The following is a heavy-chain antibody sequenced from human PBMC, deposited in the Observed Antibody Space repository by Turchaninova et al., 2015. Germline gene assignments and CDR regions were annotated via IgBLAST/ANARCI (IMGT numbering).Heavy chain of an antibody. Sequence: QLQLQESGPGLVKPSETLSLTCTVSGGSISSSSYYWGWIRPPPGKGLDWIGSFYYFGYTYYNSSLKSRVPICVDTSKNQFSRRLSSVTAADTAMYYCARGRRAVTTGALHDAFDIWGQGTMVTVSS. CDR3: ARGRRAVTTGALHDAFDI. CDR2: FYYFGYT. CDR1: GGSISSSSYY. D-gene: IGHD4-17*01. V-gene: IGHV4-39*07. J-gene: IGHJ3*02.